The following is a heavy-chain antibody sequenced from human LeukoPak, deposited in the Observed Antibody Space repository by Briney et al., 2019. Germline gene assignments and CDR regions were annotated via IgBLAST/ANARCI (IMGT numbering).Heavy chain of an antibody. J-gene: IGHJ4*02. CDR2: ISGSGGST. CDR3: ARVELEMATIYYFDY. Sequence: GGSLRLSCAASGFTFSSYAMSWVRQAPGKGLEWVSAISGSGGSTYYADSVKGRFTISRDNSKNTLYLQMNSLRAEDTAVYYCARVELEMATIYYFDYWGQGTLVTVSS. D-gene: IGHD5-24*01. CDR1: GFTFSSYA. V-gene: IGHV3-23*01.